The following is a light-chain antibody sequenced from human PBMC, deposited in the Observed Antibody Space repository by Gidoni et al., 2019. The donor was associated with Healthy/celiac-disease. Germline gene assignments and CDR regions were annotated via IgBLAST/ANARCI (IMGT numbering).Light chain of an antibody. Sequence: EIVSTQSPATLSLSPGERATLSCRASQSVSSYLAWYQQKPGQAPRLLIYDASNRATGIPARFSGSGSGTDVTLTISSLEPEDFAVYYCQQRSNWPLTFGGGTKVEIK. CDR1: QSVSSY. J-gene: IGKJ4*01. CDR3: QQRSNWPLT. V-gene: IGKV3-11*01. CDR2: DAS.